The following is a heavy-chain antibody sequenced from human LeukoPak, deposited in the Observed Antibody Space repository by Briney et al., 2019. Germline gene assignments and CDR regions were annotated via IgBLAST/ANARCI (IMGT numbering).Heavy chain of an antibody. D-gene: IGHD3-22*01. CDR1: GFTFSSYG. CDR3: ARHYDSSGYYLDY. CDR2: IWYDGSNK. V-gene: IGHV3-33*01. J-gene: IGHJ4*02. Sequence: QTGGSLRLSCAAYGFTFSSYGMHWVRQAPGKGLEWVAVIWYDGSNKYYADSVKGRFTISRDNSKNTLYLQMNSLRAEDTAVYYCARHYDSSGYYLDYWGQGTLVTVSS.